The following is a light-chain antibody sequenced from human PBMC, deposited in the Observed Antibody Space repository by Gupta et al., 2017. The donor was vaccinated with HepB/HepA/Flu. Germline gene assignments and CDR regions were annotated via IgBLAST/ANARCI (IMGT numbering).Light chain of an antibody. CDR2: GAS. CDR1: QSVSSNY. Sequence: EIVLTQSPGTLSLSPGERATLNCRTSQSVSSNYLAWYQQTPGQAPRLLIDGASSRATGIPDRFSGSGSGTDFTLTISRLEPEDFAVYYCQQYGSSRPITFGPGTKVDLK. CDR3: QQYGSSRPIT. V-gene: IGKV3-20*01. J-gene: IGKJ3*01.